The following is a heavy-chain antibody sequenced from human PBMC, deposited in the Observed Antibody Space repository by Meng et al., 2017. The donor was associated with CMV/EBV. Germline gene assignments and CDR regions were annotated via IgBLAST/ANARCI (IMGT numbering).Heavy chain of an antibody. J-gene: IGHJ4*02. D-gene: IGHD1-1*01. CDR2: IDRDDDK. CDR1: GFPLTTSGMR. V-gene: IGHV2-70D*14. CDR3: ARINELNLDY. Sequence: SGPTLVKPTQTLSLTCTFSGFPLTTSGMRVSWIRQPPGKALEWLARIDRDDDKFYSTSLKTRLTISKDTSKNQVVLTMTNMDPVDTATYYCARINELNLDYWGQGTLVTVSS.